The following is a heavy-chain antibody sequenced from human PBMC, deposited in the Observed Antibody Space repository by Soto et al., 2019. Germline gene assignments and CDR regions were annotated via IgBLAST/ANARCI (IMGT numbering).Heavy chain of an antibody. V-gene: IGHV3-48*02. D-gene: IGHD5-18*01. CDR3: ARSPSSYSCYSDS. Sequence: GGSLRLSCAASGFTFSSYGMNWVRQAPGKGLEWVSYISSSSIIIYYADSVKGRFTISRDNAKNSLYLQMNSLRDEDTAVYYCARSPSSYSCYSDSWGQGTLVTVSS. J-gene: IGHJ4*02. CDR2: ISSSSIII. CDR1: GFTFSSYG.